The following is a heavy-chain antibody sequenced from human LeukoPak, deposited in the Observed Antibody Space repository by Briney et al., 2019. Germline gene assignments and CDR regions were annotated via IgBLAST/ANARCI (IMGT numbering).Heavy chain of an antibody. Sequence: GGSLRLSCAASGFTFSSYGMSWVRQAPGKGLEWVSSITSSSLYIYYADSVKGRFTISRDNAKNSLYLQMNSLRAEDTAVYYCASEHSGNYNRPFDYWGQGTLVTVSS. D-gene: IGHD1-26*01. V-gene: IGHV3-21*01. CDR1: GFTFSSYG. CDR2: ITSSSLYI. CDR3: ASEHSGNYNRPFDY. J-gene: IGHJ4*02.